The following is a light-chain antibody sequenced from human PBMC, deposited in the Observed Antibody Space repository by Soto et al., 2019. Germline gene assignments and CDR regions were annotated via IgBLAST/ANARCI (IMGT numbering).Light chain of an antibody. Sequence: QSVLTQPPSVSGAPGQRVTISCTGSNSDIGAGYDVHWYQQPPGTAPKLVIYANNNRPSGVPDRFSASKSGTSASLAITGLQADDEADYYCQSYDSSLRGVFGTGTKLTVL. J-gene: IGLJ1*01. CDR2: ANN. V-gene: IGLV1-40*01. CDR1: NSDIGAGYD. CDR3: QSYDSSLRGV.